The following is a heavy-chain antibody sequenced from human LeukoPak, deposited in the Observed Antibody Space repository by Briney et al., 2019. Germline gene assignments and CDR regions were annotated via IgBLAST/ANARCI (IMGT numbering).Heavy chain of an antibody. J-gene: IGHJ6*02. CDR1: GGTFSSYA. Sequence: SVKVSCKASGGTFSSYAISWVRQAPGRGLEWMGRIIPILGIANYAQKFQGRVTITADKSTSTAYMELSSLRSEDTAVYYCARGLDYYGSGSYVDGMDVWGQGTTVTVSS. V-gene: IGHV1-69*04. CDR2: IIPILGIA. D-gene: IGHD3-10*01. CDR3: ARGLDYYGSGSYVDGMDV.